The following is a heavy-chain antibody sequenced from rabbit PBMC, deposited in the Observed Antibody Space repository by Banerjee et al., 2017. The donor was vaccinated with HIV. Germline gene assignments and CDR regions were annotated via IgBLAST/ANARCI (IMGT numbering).Heavy chain of an antibody. CDR3: ARYNGVNGYNL. D-gene: IGHD6-1*01. Sequence: QEQLVESGGGLVTLGGSLKLTCKASGIDFSSSFWISWVRQTPGKGLEWIGCIYTGSGSTYYASWAKGRFTISKTSSTTVTLQMTSLTAADTATYFCARYNGVNGYNLWGQGTLVTVS. CDR2: IYTGSGST. J-gene: IGHJ4*01. CDR1: GIDFSSSFW. V-gene: IGHV1S45*01.